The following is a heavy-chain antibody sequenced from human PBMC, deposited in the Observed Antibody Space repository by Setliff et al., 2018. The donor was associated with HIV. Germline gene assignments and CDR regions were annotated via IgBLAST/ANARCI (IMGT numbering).Heavy chain of an antibody. D-gene: IGHD4-17*01. Sequence: SETLSLTCTVSGGSISSSSYYWGWIRQPPGKGLEWIGSIYYSGSTYYNPSLKSRVTISVDTSKNQFSLKLSSVTAADTAVYYCARHPTYGDCVRFDYWGQGTLVTVSS. V-gene: IGHV4-39*01. CDR2: IYYSGST. CDR1: GGSISSSSYY. J-gene: IGHJ4*02. CDR3: ARHPTYGDCVRFDY.